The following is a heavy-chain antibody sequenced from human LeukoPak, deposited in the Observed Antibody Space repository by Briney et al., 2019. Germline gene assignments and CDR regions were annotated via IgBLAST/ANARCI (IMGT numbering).Heavy chain of an antibody. D-gene: IGHD2-15*01. CDR3: ARVMGSQSRGVVVVADYFDY. J-gene: IGHJ4*02. CDR1: GYTFADYY. Sequence: ASVKVSCKASGYTFADYYMHWVRQAPGQGLEWMGWINPNSGGTNYAQKFQGRVTMTRDTSISTAYMELSRLRSDDTAVYYCARVMGSQSRGVVVVADYFDYRGQGTLVTVSS. V-gene: IGHV1-2*02. CDR2: INPNSGGT.